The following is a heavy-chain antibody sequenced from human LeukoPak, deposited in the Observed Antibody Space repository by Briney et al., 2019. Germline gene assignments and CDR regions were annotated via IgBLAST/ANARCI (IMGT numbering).Heavy chain of an antibody. CDR1: GFTFSRYN. Sequence: GSLRLSCAASGFTFSRYNMNWVRQAPGKGLEWIGEINHSGTTNYNPSLASRVTVSVDTSKNQFSLNLTSVTAADTAVYFCARGIVYGSGSYYKAYYFDSWGQGTLVTVSS. D-gene: IGHD3-10*01. V-gene: IGHV4-34*01. J-gene: IGHJ4*02. CDR3: ARGIVYGSGSYYKAYYFDS. CDR2: INHSGTT.